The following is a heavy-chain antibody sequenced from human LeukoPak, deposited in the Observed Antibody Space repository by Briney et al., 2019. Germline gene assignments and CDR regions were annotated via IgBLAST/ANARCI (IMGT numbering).Heavy chain of an antibody. J-gene: IGHJ3*01. V-gene: IGHV1-18*04. CDR1: GYTFTGYY. CDR2: ISAYNGNT. CDR3: AIDYGDYGPPV. Sequence: ASVKVSCKASGYTFTGYYMHWVRQAPGQGVEWMGWISAYNGNTNYAQKLQGRVTMTTDTSTSTAYMELRSLRSDDTAVYYCAIDYGDYGPPVWGQGTMVTVSS. D-gene: IGHD4-17*01.